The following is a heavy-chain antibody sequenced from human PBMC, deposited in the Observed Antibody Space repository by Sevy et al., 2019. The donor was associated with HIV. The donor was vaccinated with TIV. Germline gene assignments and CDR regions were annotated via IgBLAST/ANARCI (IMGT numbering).Heavy chain of an antibody. V-gene: IGHV3-23*01. CDR2: ISGSGGST. D-gene: IGHD5-18*01. CDR1: GFTFSSYA. Sequence: GGSLRVSCAASGFTFSSYAMSWVRQAPGKGLEWVSAISGSGGSTYYADSVKGRLTIARDNSTNTLYLQMNSLRAEDTAVYYCAKDLVRYSYGDYWGQGTLVTVSS. J-gene: IGHJ4*02. CDR3: AKDLVRYSYGDY.